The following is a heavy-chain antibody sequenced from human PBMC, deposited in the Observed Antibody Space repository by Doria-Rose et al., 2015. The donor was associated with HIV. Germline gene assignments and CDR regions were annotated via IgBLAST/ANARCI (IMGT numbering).Heavy chain of an antibody. CDR2: ISYSGST. D-gene: IGHD3-10*01. Sequence: QVQLVQSGPGLVKPSETLSLTCTVSGGAISSSTYYWDWIRQPPVKGLEWIASISYSGSTYYNSSLKSRVTISVDTSRNQFSLKLNSVTAADTAVYFCARDLREWIGGDAFDVWGQGTMVTVSS. CDR3: ARDLREWIGGDAFDV. V-gene: IGHV4-39*07. CDR1: GGAISSSTYY. J-gene: IGHJ3*01.